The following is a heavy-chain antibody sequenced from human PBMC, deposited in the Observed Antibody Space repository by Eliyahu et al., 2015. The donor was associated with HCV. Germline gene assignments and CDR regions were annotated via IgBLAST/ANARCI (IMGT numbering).Heavy chain of an antibody. V-gene: IGHV3-30*04. CDR1: GFTFSSYA. Sequence: QVQLVESGGGVVQPGRSLRLSCAASGFTFSSYAMHWVRQAPGKGLEWVAVISYDGSNKYYADSVKGRFTISRDNSKNTLYLQMNSLRAEDTAVYYCARDRGPTVVILDYWGQGTLVTVSS. J-gene: IGHJ4*02. CDR2: ISYDGSNK. CDR3: ARDRGPTVVILDY. D-gene: IGHD4-23*01.